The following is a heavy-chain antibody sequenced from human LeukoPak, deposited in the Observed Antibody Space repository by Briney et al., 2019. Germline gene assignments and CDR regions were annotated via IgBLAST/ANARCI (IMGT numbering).Heavy chain of an antibody. CDR2: IYYSGST. Sequence: PSQTLSLTCTVSGGSISSGGYYWSWIRQHPGKGLEWIGYIYYSGSTYYNPSLKSRVTISVDTSKNQFSLKLSSVTAADTAVYYCARVDYGDYNYYFDYWGQGTLVTVSS. CDR3: ARVDYGDYNYYFDY. D-gene: IGHD4-17*01. CDR1: GGSISSGGYY. J-gene: IGHJ4*02. V-gene: IGHV4-31*03.